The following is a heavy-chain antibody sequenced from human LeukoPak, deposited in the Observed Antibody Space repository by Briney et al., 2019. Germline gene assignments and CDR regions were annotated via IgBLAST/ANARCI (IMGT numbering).Heavy chain of an antibody. J-gene: IGHJ4*02. CDR3: ASWRGYRGYDYGFDY. D-gene: IGHD5-12*01. CDR2: IFYSGALFSRGDT. CDR1: GDAVINNHYY. Sequence: KASETLSLTCNVSGDAVINNHYYWGWIRQSPGKGLEWIANIFYSGALFSRGDTYYNPSHKSRVTISVDTSKNQFSLKVRSVTAADTAVYYCASWRGYRGYDYGFDYWGQGTLVTVSS. V-gene: IGHV4-39*07.